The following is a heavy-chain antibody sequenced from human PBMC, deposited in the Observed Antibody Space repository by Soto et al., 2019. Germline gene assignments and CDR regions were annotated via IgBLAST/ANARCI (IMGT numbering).Heavy chain of an antibody. J-gene: IGHJ3*02. Sequence: QVQLQESGPGLVKPSQTLSLTCTVSGGSISSGGYYWSWIRQHPGKGLEWIGYIYYSGSTYYNPSLKSRVTISVDTSKNQFSLKLSSVTAADTAVYYCARVASSGWYHAFDIWGQGTMVTVSS. CDR3: ARVASSGWYHAFDI. D-gene: IGHD6-19*01. CDR1: GGSISSGGYY. V-gene: IGHV4-31*03. CDR2: IYYSGST.